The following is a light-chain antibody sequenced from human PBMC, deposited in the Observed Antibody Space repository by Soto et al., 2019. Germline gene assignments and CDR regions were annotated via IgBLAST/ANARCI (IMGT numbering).Light chain of an antibody. J-gene: IGKJ1*01. CDR3: QQYNNWPPWT. V-gene: IGKV3-15*01. CDR1: QSVSSN. Sequence: IGMSQSPATVSVYQMERVTVSFMASQSVSSNLAWYQQKPGQAPRLLIYGASTRATGIPARFSGSGSGTEFTLTISSLQSADFAVYYCQQYNNWPPWTFGQGTMVDIK. CDR2: GAS.